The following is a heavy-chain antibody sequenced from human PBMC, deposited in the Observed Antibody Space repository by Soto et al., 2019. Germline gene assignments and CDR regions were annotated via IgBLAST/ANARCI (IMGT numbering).Heavy chain of an antibody. CDR3: AIDDLYDDNVLEE. J-gene: IGHJ4*02. Sequence: QLQLVESGGGVIQPGRSLRLSCAASGFSLSSHGMHWVRQAPGQGLEWVAVIGHNGVNSFFSDCVKGRFTISRDISNNLLSLQMNSRSVKDTALYYCAIDDLYDDNVLEEWGQGTLVTVTS. CDR2: IGHNGVNS. D-gene: IGHD4-17*01. CDR1: GFSLSSHG. V-gene: IGHV3-33*01.